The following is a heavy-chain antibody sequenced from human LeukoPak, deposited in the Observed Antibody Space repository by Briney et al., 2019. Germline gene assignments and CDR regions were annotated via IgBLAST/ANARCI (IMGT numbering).Heavy chain of an antibody. D-gene: IGHD3-22*01. CDR2: INQDGSEK. CDR3: AKASMIVVAPNDAFDI. J-gene: IGHJ3*02. Sequence: PGGSLRLSCAASGLTFSRYWLTWVRQAPGKGLEWVANINQDGSEKNYVDSVKGRFTISRDNSKNTLYLQMNSLRAEDTAVYYCAKASMIVVAPNDAFDIWGQGTMVTVSS. V-gene: IGHV3-7*01. CDR1: GLTFSRYW.